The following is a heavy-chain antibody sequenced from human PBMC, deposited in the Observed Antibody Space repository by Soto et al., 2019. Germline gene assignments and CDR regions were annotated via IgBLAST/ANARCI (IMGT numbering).Heavy chain of an antibody. D-gene: IGHD5-18*01. CDR3: ARVDTAMVNGGRYYYYYGMDV. J-gene: IGHJ6*02. CDR1: GFTFSSYG. V-gene: IGHV3-33*01. CDR2: IWYDGSNK. Sequence: PGGSLRLSCAASGFTFSSYGMHWVRQAPGKGLEWVAVIWYDGSNKYYADSVKGRFTISRDNSKNTLYLQMNSLRAEDTAVYYCARVDTAMVNGGRYYYYYGMDVWGQGTTVTVSS.